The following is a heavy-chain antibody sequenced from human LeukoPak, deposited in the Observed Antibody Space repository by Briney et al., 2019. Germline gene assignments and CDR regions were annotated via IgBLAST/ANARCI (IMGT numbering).Heavy chain of an antibody. J-gene: IGHJ4*02. Sequence: PSETLSLTCAVSSGSIFSSNWWSWVRQPPGKGLEWIGQIFHSGSTSYSPSLKSRVTISVDKSKNQFSLKLTSVTAADTAVYYCARVYGSGSYSCPHWGQGTLVTVSS. CDR2: IFHSGST. CDR3: ARVYGSGSYSCPH. V-gene: IGHV4-4*02. D-gene: IGHD3-10*01. CDR1: SGSIFSSNW.